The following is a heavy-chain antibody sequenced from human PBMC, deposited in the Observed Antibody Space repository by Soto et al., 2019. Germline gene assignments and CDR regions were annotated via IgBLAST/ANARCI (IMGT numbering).Heavy chain of an antibody. Sequence: EVQLVESGGGLVQPGGSLRLSCEASGYTFSKYSMNWVRQGPGKGLERASYISYIPGSGWTKHYSDSVKGRFTISRDDAKNSLFLEMKALRDDDTGIYYCTRDPEALDFWGQGTLVTVSS. V-gene: IGHV3-48*02. CDR3: TRDPEALDF. J-gene: IGHJ4*02. CDR1: GYTFSKYS. CDR2: IPGSGWTK.